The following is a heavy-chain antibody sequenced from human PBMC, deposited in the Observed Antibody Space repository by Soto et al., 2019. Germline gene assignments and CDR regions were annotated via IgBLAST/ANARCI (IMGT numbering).Heavy chain of an antibody. J-gene: IGHJ6*02. D-gene: IGHD6-13*01. CDR1: GGSISSSSYY. Sequence: SETLSLTCTVSGGSISSSSYYWGWIRQPPGKGLEWIGSIYYSGSTYYNPSLKSRVTISVDTSKNQFSLKLSSVTAADTAVYYCARRSAGDIAAAGTDVNYYYGMDVWGQGTTVTGSS. CDR3: ARRSAGDIAAAGTDVNYYYGMDV. CDR2: IYYSGST. V-gene: IGHV4-39*01.